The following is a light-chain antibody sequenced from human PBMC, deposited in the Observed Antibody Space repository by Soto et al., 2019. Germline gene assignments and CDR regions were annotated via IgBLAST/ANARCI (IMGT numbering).Light chain of an antibody. CDR2: GAS. Sequence: IVLTQSAGSLSLSPRERATLSCRASQSVSSNHLAWYQQKPGQAPRLLIYGASRRAAGIPDRFSGSGSGTDFTLTISRLEPEDFAVYYCQQYGGSTYTFGQGTKVDI. CDR1: QSVSSNH. CDR3: QQYGGSTYT. V-gene: IGKV3-20*01. J-gene: IGKJ2*01.